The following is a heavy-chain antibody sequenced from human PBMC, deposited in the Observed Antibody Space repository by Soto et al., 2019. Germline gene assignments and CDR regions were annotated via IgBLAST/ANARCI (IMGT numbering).Heavy chain of an antibody. V-gene: IGHV4-39*01. CDR3: ARLIVGATGRTDSDY. Sequence: WETLSLTCTVAGASVGSPDCFWGWIRQPPGKGPEWIESVHSSGGTYYSASLKTRTTISLDTPANKFSLKLTSVTAADTASYYCARLIVGATGRTDSDYRRPGTLVTVSS. D-gene: IGHD1-1*01. CDR2: VHSSGGT. CDR1: GASVGSPDCF. J-gene: IGHJ4*02.